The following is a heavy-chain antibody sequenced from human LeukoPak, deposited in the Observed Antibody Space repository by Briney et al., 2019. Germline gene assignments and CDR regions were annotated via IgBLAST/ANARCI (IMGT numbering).Heavy chain of an antibody. V-gene: IGHV1-69*13. D-gene: IGHD2-21*01. Sequence: ASVKVSCKASGGTFSSYAISWVRQAPGQGLEWMGGIIPIFGTANYAQKFQGRVTITADESTSTAYMELSSLRSEDTAVYYCATVVVAGSDALDIWGQGTMVTVSS. CDR2: IIPIFGTA. J-gene: IGHJ3*02. CDR3: ATVVVAGSDALDI. CDR1: GGTFSSYA.